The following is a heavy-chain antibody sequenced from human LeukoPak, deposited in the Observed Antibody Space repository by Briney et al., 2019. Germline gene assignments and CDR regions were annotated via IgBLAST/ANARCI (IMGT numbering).Heavy chain of an antibody. CDR2: ISYDGSNK. CDR3: ASTTYYYDSSGYGWYFDL. J-gene: IGHJ2*01. Sequence: GGSLRLPCAASGFTFSSHAMHWVRQAPGKGLEWVALISYDGSNKYYADSVKGRFTISRDNSMNTLYLQMNSLRAEDTAVYYCASTTYYYDSSGYGWYFDLWGRGTLVTVSS. V-gene: IGHV3-30*04. D-gene: IGHD3-22*01. CDR1: GFTFSSHA.